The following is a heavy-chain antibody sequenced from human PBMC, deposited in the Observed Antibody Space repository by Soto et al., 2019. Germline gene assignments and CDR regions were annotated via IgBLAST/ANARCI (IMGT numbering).Heavy chain of an antibody. CDR3: ARQVRCLGVGSPGHAFDI. V-gene: IGHV4-59*08. D-gene: IGHD3-10*01. Sequence: SETLSLTCTVSGGSISSYYWSWIRQPPGKGLEWIGYIYYSGSTNYNPSLKSRVTISVDTSKNQFSLKLSSVTAADTAVYYCARQVRCLGVGSPGHAFDIWGQGTMVTVSS. J-gene: IGHJ3*02. CDR1: GGSISSYY. CDR2: IYYSGST.